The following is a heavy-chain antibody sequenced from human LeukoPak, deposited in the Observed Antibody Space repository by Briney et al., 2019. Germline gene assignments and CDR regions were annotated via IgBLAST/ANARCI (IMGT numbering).Heavy chain of an antibody. CDR3: ARGGTYCSRTSCYDSFLDY. V-gene: IGHV4-4*07. CDR1: GDSIRGYY. Sequence: KPSETLSLTCSVSGDSIRGYYWSWIRQPAGKGLEWIGRIYTSGSTNYNPSLKTRVTLSVDTSKSQFSLRLSSVTAADTAVYYCARGGTYCSRTSCYDSFLDYWAQGTLVTVSS. CDR2: IYTSGST. D-gene: IGHD2-2*01. J-gene: IGHJ4*02.